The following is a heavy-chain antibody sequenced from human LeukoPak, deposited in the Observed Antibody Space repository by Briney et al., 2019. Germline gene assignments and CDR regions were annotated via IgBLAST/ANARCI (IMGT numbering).Heavy chain of an antibody. Sequence: GGALRLSCAASGFSFSTYWMHWVRQAPGKGLVWVSRVNVDGSTTRYADSVRGRFTISRDNARNTLYLDMNSLRDEDTAVYYCARDLTTLVRGVGDFQYWGQGTLVTVSS. D-gene: IGHD3-10*01. J-gene: IGHJ1*01. CDR3: ARDLTTLVRGVGDFQY. CDR2: VNVDGSTT. CDR1: GFSFSTYW. V-gene: IGHV3-74*01.